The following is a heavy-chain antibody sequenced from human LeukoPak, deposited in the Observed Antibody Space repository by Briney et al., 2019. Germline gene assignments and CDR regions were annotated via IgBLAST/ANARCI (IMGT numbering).Heavy chain of an antibody. D-gene: IGHD1-26*01. CDR2: IIPIFGTA. Sequence: ASVKVSCKASGGTFSSYAISWARQAPGQGLEWMGGIIPIFGTANYAQKFQGRVTITADKSTSTAYMELSSLRSEDTAVYYCASPGATGESFDYWGQGTLVTVSS. J-gene: IGHJ4*02. V-gene: IGHV1-69*06. CDR1: GGTFSSYA. CDR3: ASPGATGESFDY.